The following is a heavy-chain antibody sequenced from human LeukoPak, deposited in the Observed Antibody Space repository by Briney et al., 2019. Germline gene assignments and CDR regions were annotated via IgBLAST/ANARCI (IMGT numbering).Heavy chain of an antibody. J-gene: IGHJ4*02. D-gene: IGHD4-23*01. CDR2: ISWDGGST. V-gene: IGHV3-43D*03. CDR3: AKEGYGGRYFDY. Sequence: GGSLRLSCAASGFTFDDYAMHWVRQAPGKGLEWVSLISWDGGSTYYADSVKGRFTISRDNSKNSLYLQMNSLRAEDTALYYCAKEGYGGRYFDYWGQGTLVTVSS. CDR1: GFTFDDYA.